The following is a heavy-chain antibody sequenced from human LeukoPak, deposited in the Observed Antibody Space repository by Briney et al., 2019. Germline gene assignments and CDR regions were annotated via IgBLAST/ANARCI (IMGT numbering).Heavy chain of an antibody. D-gene: IGHD3-3*01. CDR2: ISGGGSST. CDR3: AKDSPIDRTAFYYFDY. J-gene: IGHJ4*02. V-gene: IGHV3-23*01. CDR1: GFTFSSYA. Sequence: GGSLSLSCAASGFTFSSYAMSWVGQAPGKRLEGVSGISGGGSSTYYADSVKGRFTISRDNSKNTLYLQMNSLRAEDTAVYYCAKDSPIDRTAFYYFDYWGQGTLVTVSS.